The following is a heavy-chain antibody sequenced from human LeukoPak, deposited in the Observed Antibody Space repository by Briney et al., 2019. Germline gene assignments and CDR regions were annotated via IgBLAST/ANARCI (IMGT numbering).Heavy chain of an antibody. D-gene: IGHD3-3*01. CDR1: GGSISSSNYY. CDR3: ARHAYYDFVTGLFDP. CDR2: IYYSGNT. Sequence: SETLSLTCTASGGSISSSNYYWGWIRQPPGKGLEWIGSIYYSGNTYYNPSLKSRVTISVDTSKNHFPLNLNSVTAAGTAMYYCARHAYYDFVTGLFDPWGQGTLVTVSS. V-gene: IGHV4-39*01. J-gene: IGHJ5*02.